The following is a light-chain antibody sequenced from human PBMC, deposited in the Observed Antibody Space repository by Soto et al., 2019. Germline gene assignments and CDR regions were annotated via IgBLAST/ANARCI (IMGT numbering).Light chain of an antibody. CDR3: QHYNSYSEA. J-gene: IGKJ1*01. CDR2: DAS. Sequence: DIQMPQSPSTLSASVGDSVTLTCRASQNIRNWLAWYQQKPGKAPNPLIYDASSLKSGVPARFSGSGSGTEVTLTISSLQPDDWATYYGQHYNSYSEAFGQGTKVDIK. V-gene: IGKV1-5*01. CDR1: QNIRNW.